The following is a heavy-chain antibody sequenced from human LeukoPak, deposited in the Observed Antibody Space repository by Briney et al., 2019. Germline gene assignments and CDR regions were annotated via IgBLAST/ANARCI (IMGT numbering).Heavy chain of an antibody. J-gene: IGHJ5*02. CDR3: AHLNYDFWSGFRWFDP. V-gene: IGHV4-34*01. D-gene: IGHD3-3*01. CDR1: GGSFSGYY. CDR2: INHSGST. Sequence: SETLSLTCAVYGGSFSGYYWSWIRQPPGKGLEWIGEINHSGSTNYNPSLKSRVTISVDTSKNQFSLKLSSVTAADTAVYYCAHLNYDFWSGFRWFDPWGQGTLVTVSS.